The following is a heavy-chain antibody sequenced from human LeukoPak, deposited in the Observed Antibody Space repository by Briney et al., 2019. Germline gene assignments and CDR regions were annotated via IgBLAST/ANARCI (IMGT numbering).Heavy chain of an antibody. Sequence: GGSLTLSCAASGYTFSDFSVNWVRQAPGKGLEWVSSISVRRNYRYYADSVRGRFTISRDDARDSLFLQMNCLRAEDTAVYFCVRLRRNKDRSGYYYYYDYWGQGTLVTVSS. CDR2: ISVRRNYR. CDR1: GYTFSDFS. J-gene: IGHJ4*02. D-gene: IGHD3-22*01. V-gene: IGHV3-21*01. CDR3: VRLRRNKDRSGYYYYYDY.